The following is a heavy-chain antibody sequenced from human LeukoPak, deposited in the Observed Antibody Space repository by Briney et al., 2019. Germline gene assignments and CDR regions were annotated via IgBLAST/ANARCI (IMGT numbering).Heavy chain of an antibody. CDR3: ARDGIAARRYYYYYMDV. CDR2: IYHSGST. Sequence: SETLSLTCAVSGYSISSGYYWGWIRQPPGKGLEWIGSIYHSGSTYYNPSLKSRVTMSVDTSKNQFSLKLSSVTAADTAVYYCARDGIAARRYYYYYMDVWGKGTTVTVSS. V-gene: IGHV4-38-2*02. CDR1: GYSISSGYY. D-gene: IGHD6-6*01. J-gene: IGHJ6*03.